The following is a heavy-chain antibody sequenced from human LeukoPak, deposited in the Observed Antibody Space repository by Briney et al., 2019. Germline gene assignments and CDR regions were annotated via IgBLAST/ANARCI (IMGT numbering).Heavy chain of an antibody. CDR3: ARDDILTGYIYYYGMDV. D-gene: IGHD3-9*01. J-gene: IGHJ6*02. V-gene: IGHV3-30*02. CDR2: IRHDGSNK. Sequence: GGSLRLSCAASGFTFSSYGMYWVRQAPGKVLEWVAFIRHDGSNKYHADSVKGRFTISRDNSKNTLYLQMNSLKTEDTAVYYCARDDILTGYIYYYGMDVWGQGTTVTVSS. CDR1: GFTFSSYG.